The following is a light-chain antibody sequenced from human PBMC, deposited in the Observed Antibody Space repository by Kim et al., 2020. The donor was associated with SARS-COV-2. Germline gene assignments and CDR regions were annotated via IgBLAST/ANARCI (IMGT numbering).Light chain of an antibody. V-gene: IGLV3-1*01. Sequence: VSPGQTASITCSGDKLGDKYACWYQQKPGQSPVLVIYQDSKRSSGIPERFSGSNSGNTATLTISGTQAMDEADYYCQAWDSSTVVFGGGTQLTVL. CDR3: QAWDSSTVV. CDR1: KLGDKY. CDR2: QDS. J-gene: IGLJ2*01.